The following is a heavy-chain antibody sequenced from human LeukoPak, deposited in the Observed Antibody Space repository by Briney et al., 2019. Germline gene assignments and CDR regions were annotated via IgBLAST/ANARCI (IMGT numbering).Heavy chain of an antibody. CDR3: ARDLPLYGSGSYYLPGDY. CDR2: ISYDGSNK. D-gene: IGHD3-10*01. Sequence: GGSLRLSCAASGFTFSSCAMHWVRQAPGKGLEWVALISYDGSNKYYADSVKGRFTVSRDNSKNTLYLQMNSLRAEDTAVYYCARDLPLYGSGSYYLPGDYWGQGTLVTVSS. CDR1: GFTFSSCA. J-gene: IGHJ4*02. V-gene: IGHV3-30-3*01.